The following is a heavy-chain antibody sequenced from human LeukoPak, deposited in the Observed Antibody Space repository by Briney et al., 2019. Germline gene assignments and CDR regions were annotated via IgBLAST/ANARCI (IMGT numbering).Heavy chain of an antibody. CDR3: SRAQSGSGLGY. Sequence: GGSPRLSCAASGFTFSSYEMNWVRQAPGKGLEWVGFIRRKASGGAIEYAASVKGRFTISRDDSNGIAYLQMNSLKTEDTAVYYCSRAQSGSGLGYWGQGTLVTVSS. V-gene: IGHV3-49*04. J-gene: IGHJ4*02. CDR1: GFTFSSYE. D-gene: IGHD1-26*01. CDR2: IRRKASGGAI.